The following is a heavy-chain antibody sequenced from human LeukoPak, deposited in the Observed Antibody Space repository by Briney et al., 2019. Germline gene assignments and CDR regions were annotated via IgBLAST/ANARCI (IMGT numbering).Heavy chain of an antibody. CDR3: AKDRGRFGELLGFDY. V-gene: IGHV3-9*01. CDR1: GFTFDDYA. Sequence: GGSLRLSCAASGFTFDDYAMHWVRQAPGKGLEWVSGISWNSGSIGYADSVKGRFTISRDNAKNSLYLQMNSLRAEDTALYYCAKDRGRFGELLGFDYWGQGTLVTVSS. CDR2: ISWNSGSI. D-gene: IGHD3-10*01. J-gene: IGHJ4*02.